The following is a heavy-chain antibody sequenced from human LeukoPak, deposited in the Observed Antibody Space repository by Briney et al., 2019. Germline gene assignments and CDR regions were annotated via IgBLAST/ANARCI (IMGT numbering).Heavy chain of an antibody. Sequence: GASVTVSFKASGYTFTVYYMHWVRQAPGQGLEWMGWINPNSGGTNYAQKFQGRVNITRDTSISTAYVEVSRLRDDDTAVYYCASLVKFNDYGDYVFDYWGQGTLVTVSS. CDR1: GYTFTVYY. J-gene: IGHJ4*02. D-gene: IGHD4-17*01. CDR2: INPNSGGT. V-gene: IGHV1-2*02. CDR3: ASLVKFNDYGDYVFDY.